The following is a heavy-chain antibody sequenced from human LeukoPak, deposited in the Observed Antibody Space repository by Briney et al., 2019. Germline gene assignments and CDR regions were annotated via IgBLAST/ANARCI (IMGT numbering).Heavy chain of an antibody. J-gene: IGHJ4*02. CDR2: ISSNGGST. V-gene: IGHV3-64*01. Sequence: PGGSLRLSCAASGFTFSSYAMHWVRQAPGKGLEYVSAISSNGGSTYYANSVKGRFTISRDNSKNTLYLQMGSLRAEDMAVYYCARGVLKAVVIMTYFDYWGQGTLVTVSS. CDR3: ARGVLKAVVIMTYFDY. D-gene: IGHD3-3*01. CDR1: GFTFSSYA.